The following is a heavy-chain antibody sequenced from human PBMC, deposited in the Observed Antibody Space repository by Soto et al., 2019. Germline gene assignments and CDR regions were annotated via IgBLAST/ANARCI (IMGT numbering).Heavy chain of an antibody. Sequence: PSETLSLTCAISGDSVSSNNAAWTCIRQSPSRGLEWLGRTYYRSKWYNDYAVSVRSRITINPDTPKNEFSLRLNSVTPDDTAVYYCARASAGAAAGSYYFDYWGQVTLVTVSS. CDR3: ARASAGAAAGSYYFDY. D-gene: IGHD6-13*01. CDR2: TYYRSKWYN. J-gene: IGHJ4*02. CDR1: GDSVSSNNAA. V-gene: IGHV6-1*01.